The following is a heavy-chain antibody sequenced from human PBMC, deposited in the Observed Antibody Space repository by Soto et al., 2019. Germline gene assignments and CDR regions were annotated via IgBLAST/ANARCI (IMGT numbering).Heavy chain of an antibody. CDR3: ARVLIAVAGTLSAFDI. Sequence: PSETLSLTCTVSGGSISSGGYYWSWIRQHPGKGLEWIGYIYYSGSTYYNPSLKSRVTISVDTSKNQFSLKLRSVTAADTAVFYCARVLIAVAGTLSAFDIWGQGTMVTVSS. CDR2: IYYSGST. CDR1: GGSISSGGYY. D-gene: IGHD6-19*01. V-gene: IGHV4-31*03. J-gene: IGHJ3*02.